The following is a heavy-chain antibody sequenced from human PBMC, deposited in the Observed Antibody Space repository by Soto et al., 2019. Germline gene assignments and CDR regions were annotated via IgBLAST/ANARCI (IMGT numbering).Heavy chain of an antibody. CDR1: GFTFTSSA. V-gene: IGHV1-58*01. CDR2: IVVGSGNT. CDR3: AADPGIAVAGNDYYYYGMEV. Sequence: SVKVSCKASGFTFTSSAVQWVRQARGQRLEWIGWIVVGSGNTNYAQKFQERVTITRDMSTSTAYMELSSLRSEDTAVYYCAADPGIAVAGNDYYYYGMEVWGQGTTVTVSS. D-gene: IGHD6-19*01. J-gene: IGHJ6*02.